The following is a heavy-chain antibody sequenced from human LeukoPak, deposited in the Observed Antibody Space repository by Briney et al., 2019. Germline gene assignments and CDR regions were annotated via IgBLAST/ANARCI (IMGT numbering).Heavy chain of an antibody. CDR2: ISNGNT. CDR1: GFPFSNHA. Sequence: PAGSLRLSCAASGFPFSNHAMSWLRQPPGKGLEWVSAISNGNTYYADSVKGRFTITRDDSKNTVYLQMNSLRDEDTALYYCVREAGYCASVCLKSSWFDPWGQGTLVTV. J-gene: IGHJ5*02. D-gene: IGHD2-21*02. V-gene: IGHV3-23*01. CDR3: VREAGYCASVCLKSSWFDP.